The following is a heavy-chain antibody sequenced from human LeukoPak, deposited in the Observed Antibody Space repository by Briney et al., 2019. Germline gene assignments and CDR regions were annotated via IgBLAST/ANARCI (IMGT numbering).Heavy chain of an antibody. V-gene: IGHV3-30*04. J-gene: IGHJ6*03. Sequence: GGSLRLSCAASGFTFSSSAMHWVRQAPGKGLEWVAVISYDGSNKYYADSVKGRFTISRDNAKNSLYLQMNSLRAEDTAVYYCARGVTAPYYYYMDVWGKGTTVTISS. CDR2: ISYDGSNK. D-gene: IGHD2-8*01. CDR1: GFTFSSSA. CDR3: ARGVTAPYYYYMDV.